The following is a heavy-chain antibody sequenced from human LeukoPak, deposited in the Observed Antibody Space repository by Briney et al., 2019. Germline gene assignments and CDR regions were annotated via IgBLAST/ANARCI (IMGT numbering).Heavy chain of an antibody. CDR2: ISWDGGST. J-gene: IGHJ4*02. CDR1: GFTFDDYA. Sequence: PGGSLRLSCAASGFTFDDYAMHWVRQAPGKGLEWVSLISWDGGSTYYADSVKGRFTISSDNSKNYMYMEMNSMRDEDTALYYCAKDITPREYYDFWSGQEYWGQGTLVTVSS. CDR3: AKDITPREYYDFWSGQEY. V-gene: IGHV3-43D*03. D-gene: IGHD3-3*01.